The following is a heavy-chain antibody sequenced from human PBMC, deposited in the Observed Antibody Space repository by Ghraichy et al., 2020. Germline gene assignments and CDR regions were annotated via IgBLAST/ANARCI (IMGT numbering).Heavy chain of an antibody. J-gene: IGHJ5*02. CDR2: IYGDGDK. D-gene: IGHD3-10*01. V-gene: IGHV2-5*02. CDR1: GFSLSIGGVG. Sequence: SGPTLVKPTQTLTLTCTFSGFSLSIGGVGVGWIRQPPGKALEWLALIYGDGDKRYSPSLKSRLTITKDTSKSQVVLIMTNMDPVDTATYYCAHIGLGDLDVNWFDPWGQGTLVTVSA. CDR3: AHIGLGDLDVNWFDP.